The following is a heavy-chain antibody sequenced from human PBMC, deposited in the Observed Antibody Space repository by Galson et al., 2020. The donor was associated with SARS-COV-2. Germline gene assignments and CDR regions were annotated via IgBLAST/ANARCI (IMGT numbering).Heavy chain of an antibody. CDR2: VYPSGPSGIP. Sequence: SETLSLTCTVSGGPINSGYYFWSWIRQPAGKGLEWIGRVYPSGPSGIPHYNPSLKSRVTISVDTSKNQVSLELSSVTAADTAVYYCAREGMRTTLTTEKFDWWGQGTLVTVFS. J-gene: IGHJ4*02. CDR3: AREGMRTTLTTEKFDW. D-gene: IGHD4-17*01. CDR1: GGPINSGYYF. V-gene: IGHV4-61*02.